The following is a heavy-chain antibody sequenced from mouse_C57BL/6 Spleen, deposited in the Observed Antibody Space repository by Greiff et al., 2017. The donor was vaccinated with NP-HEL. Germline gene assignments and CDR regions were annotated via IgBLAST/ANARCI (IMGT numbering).Heavy chain of an antibody. CDR3: ARDSVGLYAMDY. CDR2: ISDGGSYT. J-gene: IGHJ4*01. Sequence: EVQLVESGGGLVKPGGSLKLSCAASGFTFSSYAMSWVRQTPEKRLEWVATISDGGSYTYYPDNVKGRFTISRDNAKNNLYLQMSHLKSEDTAMYYCARDSVGLYAMDYWGQGTSVTVSS. V-gene: IGHV5-4*01. CDR1: GFTFSSYA. D-gene: IGHD1-1*01.